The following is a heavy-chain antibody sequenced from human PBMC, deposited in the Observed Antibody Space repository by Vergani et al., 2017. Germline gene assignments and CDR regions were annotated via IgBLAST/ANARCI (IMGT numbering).Heavy chain of an antibody. CDR2: INHSGST. J-gene: IGHJ5*02. V-gene: IGHV4-34*01. D-gene: IGHD3-10*01. CDR1: GGSFSGYY. Sequence: QVQLQQWGAGLLKPSETLSLTCAVYGGSFSGYYWSWIRQPPGTGREWSGEINHSGSTNYNPSLKSRVTISVDTSKNQFSLKLSSVTAADTAVYYCARVRYYGSGSYYNRYNGFDPWGQGTLVTVSS. CDR3: ARVRYYGSGSYYNRYNGFDP.